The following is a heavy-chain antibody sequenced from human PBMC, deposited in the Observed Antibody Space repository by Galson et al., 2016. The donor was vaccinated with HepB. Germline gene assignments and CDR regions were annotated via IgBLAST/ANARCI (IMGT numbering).Heavy chain of an antibody. D-gene: IGHD1-1*01. CDR1: GNSFSDYY. V-gene: IGHV1-46*01. CDR3: ASLPNDYIHDY. CDR2: INPTGGRT. J-gene: IGHJ4*02. Sequence: SVKVSCKASGNSFSDYYIHWVRQAPGQGLEWMAKINPTGGRTTYAQKFQGRVTLTRDTSTSTVYMEMSALRSEDTAVYYCASLPNDYIHDYWGQGTLVTVSS.